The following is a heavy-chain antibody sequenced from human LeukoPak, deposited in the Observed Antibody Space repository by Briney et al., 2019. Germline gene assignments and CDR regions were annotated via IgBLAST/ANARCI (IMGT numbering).Heavy chain of an antibody. V-gene: IGHV4-30-4*01. CDR1: GGSISSGDYY. D-gene: IGHD4-11*01. Sequence: SETLSLTCTVSGGSISSGDYYWSWIRQPPGKGLEWIGYVYYSGSTYYNPSLKSRVTISVDTSKNQFSLKLSSVTAADTAVYYCARDDYNFYEGYYYYGMDVWGQGTTVTVSS. CDR2: VYYSGST. CDR3: ARDDYNFYEGYYYYGMDV. J-gene: IGHJ6*02.